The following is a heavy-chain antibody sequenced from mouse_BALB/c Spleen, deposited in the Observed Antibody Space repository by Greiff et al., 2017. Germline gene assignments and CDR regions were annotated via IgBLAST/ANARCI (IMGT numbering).Heavy chain of an antibody. J-gene: IGHJ2*01. CDR1: GYSFTGYF. V-gene: IGHV1-20*02. CDR2: INPYNGDT. D-gene: IGHD1-1*01. CDR3: ARRPYGSSPYFDY. Sequence: VQLQQSGPELVKPGASVKISCKASGYSFTGYFMNWVMQSHGKSLEWIGRINPYNGDTFYNQKFKGKATLTVDKSSSTAHMELRSLASEDYAVYYCARRPYGSSPYFDYWGQGTTLTVSS.